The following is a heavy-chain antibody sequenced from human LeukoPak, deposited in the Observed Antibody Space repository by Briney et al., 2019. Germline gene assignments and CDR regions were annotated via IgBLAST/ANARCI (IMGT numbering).Heavy chain of an antibody. Sequence: GGSLRLSCAASGFISTDFWMHWVGQAPGKELVWVARIRGDGRATTYAASVKGRFTIPRDNAMNTVLLQMKSLRADDTGTYYCARFYFPEEHDRAWCEAHWGQGVLVTVS. V-gene: IGHV3-74*03. CDR1: GFISTDFW. J-gene: IGHJ4*02. CDR3: ARFYFPEEHDRAWCEAH. D-gene: IGHD6-19*01. CDR2: IRGDGRAT.